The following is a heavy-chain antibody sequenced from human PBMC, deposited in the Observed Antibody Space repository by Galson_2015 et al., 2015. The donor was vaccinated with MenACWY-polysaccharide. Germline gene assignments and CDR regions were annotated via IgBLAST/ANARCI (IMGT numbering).Heavy chain of an antibody. J-gene: IGHJ4*02. CDR1: GFTFSSSW. Sequence: SLRLSCAASGFTFSSSWMHWLRQAPGKGLEWVALIRNDEVSKHYIDAVKGRFAISRDNSKNTVYLEMNSLRPEDTAVYYCARNPSRLDIAAASHWGQGALVTVSS. CDR3: ARNPSRLDIAAASH. D-gene: IGHD6-13*01. CDR2: IRNDEVSK. V-gene: IGHV3-30*09.